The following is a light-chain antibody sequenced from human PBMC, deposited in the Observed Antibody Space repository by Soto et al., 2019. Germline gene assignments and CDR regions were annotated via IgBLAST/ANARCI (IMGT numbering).Light chain of an antibody. V-gene: IGLV1-36*01. CDR1: SSNIGNNA. J-gene: IGLJ3*02. CDR2: YDD. Sequence: QSVLTQPPSVSEAPSQRVTISCSGSSSNIGNNAVNWYQQLPGKAPKLLIYYDDLLPSGVSDRFSGSKSGTSASLAISGLTSEDEADYYCAAWDDSLNGPVFGGGTKLTVL. CDR3: AAWDDSLNGPV.